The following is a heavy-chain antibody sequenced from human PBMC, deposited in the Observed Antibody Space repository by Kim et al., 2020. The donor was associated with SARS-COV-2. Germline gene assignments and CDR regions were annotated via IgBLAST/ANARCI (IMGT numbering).Heavy chain of an antibody. CDR3: AKDLVVVTAILGYFDY. Sequence: SVKGRFTVSRDNSKNTLYLQMNSLRAEDTAVYYCAKDLVVVTAILGYFDYWGQGTLVTVSS. D-gene: IGHD2-21*02. V-gene: IGHV3-23*01. J-gene: IGHJ4*02.